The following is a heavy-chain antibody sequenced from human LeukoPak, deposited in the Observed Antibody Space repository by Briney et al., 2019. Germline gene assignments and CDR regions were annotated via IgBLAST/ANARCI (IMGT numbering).Heavy chain of an antibody. V-gene: IGHV1-69*13. J-gene: IGHJ4*02. Sequence: GASVKVSCKASGGTFSSYAISWVRQAPGQGLEWMGGIIPIFGTANYAQKFQGRVTITADESTSTAYMELSSLRSEDTAVYYCARAGDLVVRGTYDYWGQGTLVTVSS. CDR3: ARAGDLVVRGTYDY. CDR1: GGTFSSYA. D-gene: IGHD3-10*01. CDR2: IIPIFGTA.